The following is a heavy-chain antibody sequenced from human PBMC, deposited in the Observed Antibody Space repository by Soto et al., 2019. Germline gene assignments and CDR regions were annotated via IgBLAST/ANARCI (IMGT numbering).Heavy chain of an antibody. Sequence: QVTLKESGPVLVKPTETLTLTCTVSGFSLSNARMGVSWIRQPPGKALEWLAHIFSNDEKSYSTSLKSRLPISKHPSKSQIVLTMTNMDPVDTTTYYCARFLAAGTVSYYSYYYMDVWGKGNTVTVSS. CDR3: ARFLAAGTVSYYSYYYMDV. D-gene: IGHD6-13*01. J-gene: IGHJ6*03. CDR2: IFSNDEK. CDR1: GFSLSNARMG. V-gene: IGHV2-26*01.